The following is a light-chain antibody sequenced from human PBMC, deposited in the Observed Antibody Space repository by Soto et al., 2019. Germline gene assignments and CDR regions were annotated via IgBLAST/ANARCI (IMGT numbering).Light chain of an antibody. J-gene: IGKJ1*01. CDR3: QHYGYSQWT. V-gene: IGKV3-20*01. CDR2: GVY. CDR1: QTGNNNY. Sequence: IVLTQSPGTLALSPGERATLSCRASQTGNNNYLAWYQHKSGQAPRLLIYGVYTRASGIPDRFSGSGSGTEFTITITRLEPEDSEVYFCQHYGYSQWTFGQGTKVDIK.